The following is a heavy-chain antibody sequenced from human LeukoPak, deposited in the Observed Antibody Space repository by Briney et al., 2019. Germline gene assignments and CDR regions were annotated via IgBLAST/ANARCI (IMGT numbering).Heavy chain of an antibody. CDR1: GFSFDEYA. V-gene: IGHV3-9*01. J-gene: IGHJ3*01. D-gene: IGHD2-15*01. Sequence: PGGSLRLSCAASGFSFDEYAMHWVRQVPGKGLEWVSGISYSSNTIGYVDSVKGRFTISRDNAKNSLYLQMNSLRAEDTALYYCTKDRGGSSQLGDAFDVWGQGTMVTVSS. CDR3: TKDRGGSSQLGDAFDV. CDR2: ISYSSNTI.